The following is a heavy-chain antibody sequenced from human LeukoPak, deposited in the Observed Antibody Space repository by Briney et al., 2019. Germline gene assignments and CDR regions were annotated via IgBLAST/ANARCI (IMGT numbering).Heavy chain of an antibody. Sequence: PGGSLRLSCAASGLPLSNYMMHWVRQAPGKGRGWVSRIKSEGIPITYPDSVKGRLTISRDNAKNTLYLQMNSLRAEDTAVYYCLRDLNWSLDQWGQGTLVTVSS. CDR1: GLPLSNYM. CDR3: LRDLNWSLDQ. J-gene: IGHJ4*02. CDR2: IKSEGIPI. D-gene: IGHD1-20*01. V-gene: IGHV3-74*01.